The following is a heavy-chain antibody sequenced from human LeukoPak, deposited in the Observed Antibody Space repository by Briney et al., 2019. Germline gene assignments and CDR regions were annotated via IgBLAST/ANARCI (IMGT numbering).Heavy chain of an antibody. D-gene: IGHD3-22*01. CDR3: ARGSSGYTYYFDY. CDR1: GDSISSYY. J-gene: IGHJ4*02. V-gene: IGHV4-59*01. CDR2: IYDSGST. Sequence: SETLSLTCTVSGDSISSYYWSWLRQPPGKGLEWIGYIYDSGSTNYNPSLKSRVTISVDTSKSQFSLRLSSVTAADTAVYYCARGSSGYTYYFDYWGQGTLVTVSS.